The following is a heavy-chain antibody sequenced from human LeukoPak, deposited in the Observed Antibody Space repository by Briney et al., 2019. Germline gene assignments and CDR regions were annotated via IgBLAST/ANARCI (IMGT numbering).Heavy chain of an antibody. D-gene: IGHD3-10*01. J-gene: IGHJ4*02. CDR1: GYTFTRYD. Sequence: GSVKVSCQAPGYTFTRYDINWVRQATGQGLEWMGWMNPNSGNTGYAQKFQGRVTITRNTSIGTAYMELSSLRSEDTAVYCCVRVGPRGGYWGQGTLVTVSS. CDR2: MNPNSGNT. CDR3: VRVGPRGGY. V-gene: IGHV1-8*03.